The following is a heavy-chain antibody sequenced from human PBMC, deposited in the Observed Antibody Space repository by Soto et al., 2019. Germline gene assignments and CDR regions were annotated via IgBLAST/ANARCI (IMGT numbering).Heavy chain of an antibody. J-gene: IGHJ5*02. D-gene: IGHD3-10*01. CDR3: AIPRGGRGIIKSWFDP. Sequence: QLQLQESGPGLVKPSETLSLTCTVSGGSISSNNYYWGWIRQSPGKGLEWIGSIHYSGNTYYNPYLKWQITISVDTSKNQFPLNLRSGTAADTAVYYCAIPRGGRGIIKSWFDPWGQGTLVTVSS. CDR2: IHYSGNT. V-gene: IGHV4-39*01. CDR1: GGSISSNNYY.